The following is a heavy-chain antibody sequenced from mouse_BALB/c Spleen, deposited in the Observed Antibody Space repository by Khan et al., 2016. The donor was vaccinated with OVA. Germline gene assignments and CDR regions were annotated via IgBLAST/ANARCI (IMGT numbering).Heavy chain of an antibody. CDR3: ARNREPDYFDY. Sequence: QVQLKESGPGLVAPSQSLSITCTVTGFSLTSYAIHWIRQPPGKGLEWLGVIWAGGNTNYNSALMSRLSISKDNSKSQVFLKMNSLQTHDTAMYYCARNREPDYFDYWGQGTTLTVSS. J-gene: IGHJ2*01. CDR2: IWAGGNT. CDR1: GFSLTSYA. V-gene: IGHV2-9*02.